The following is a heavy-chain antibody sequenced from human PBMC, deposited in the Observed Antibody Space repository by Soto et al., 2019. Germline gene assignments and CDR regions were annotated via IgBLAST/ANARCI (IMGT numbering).Heavy chain of an antibody. CDR3: AHRPLYHFDSSGYYP. V-gene: IGHV2-5*02. J-gene: IGHJ5*02. CDR1: GFSLSTRGVG. D-gene: IGHD3-22*01. Sequence: QITLKESGPTLVKPTQTLTLTCTFSGFSLSTRGVGVGWIRQPPGKALEWLGIIYWDDDKRYRPSLKSRLTITKDTSKNQVVLTMTNMDPVDTATYYCAHRPLYHFDSSGYYPWGQGTLVTVSS. CDR2: IYWDDDK.